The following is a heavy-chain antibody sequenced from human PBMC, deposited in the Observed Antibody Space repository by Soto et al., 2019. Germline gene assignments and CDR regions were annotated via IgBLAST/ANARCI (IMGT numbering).Heavy chain of an antibody. Sequence: QPGGSLRLSCAASGFTFSSYAMSWVRQAPGKGLESVATISGSGGSTYYADSVKGRFTISRDNSKNTLYLQVNSLRVEDTAVYYCAKDRGFDSSGIDYWGQGTLVTVSS. CDR1: GFTFSSYA. J-gene: IGHJ4*02. CDR3: AKDRGFDSSGIDY. D-gene: IGHD3-22*01. CDR2: ISGSGGST. V-gene: IGHV3-23*01.